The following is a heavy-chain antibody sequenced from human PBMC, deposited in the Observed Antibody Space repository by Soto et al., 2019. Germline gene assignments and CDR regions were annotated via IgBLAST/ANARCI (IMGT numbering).Heavy chain of an antibody. D-gene: IGHD3-22*01. J-gene: IGHJ5*02. CDR1: GVSVDTGGFY. V-gene: IGHV4-31*03. CDR2: VYFGGAT. Sequence: PSETLCIACTFSGVSVDTGGFYWSWIRQRPDKGLEWIGYVYFGGATFYNPSLKSRVTISVGTSENQFSLKLTSVTAADTAIYYCARDNYGGSGYHSGFDPWGPGTLVTVSS. CDR3: ARDNYGGSGYHSGFDP.